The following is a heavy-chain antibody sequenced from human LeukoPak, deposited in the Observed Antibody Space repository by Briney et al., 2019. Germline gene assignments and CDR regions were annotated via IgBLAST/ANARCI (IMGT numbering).Heavy chain of an antibody. CDR3: ARHVYCSGGSCYLDY. CDR2: IYYSGST. J-gene: IGHJ4*02. D-gene: IGHD2-15*01. Sequence: PSETLSLTCTVSGGSITCSNYFWGWIRQPPGKGLEWIGYIYYSGSTYYNPSLQSRVTISVDTSKNQFSLKVTSVTAADTAVFYCARHVYCSGGSCYLDYWGQGALVSVSS. V-gene: IGHV4-39*01. CDR1: GGSITCSNYF.